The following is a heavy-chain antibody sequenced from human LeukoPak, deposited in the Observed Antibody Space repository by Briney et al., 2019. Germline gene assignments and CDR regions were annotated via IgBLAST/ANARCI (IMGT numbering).Heavy chain of an antibody. J-gene: IGHJ4*02. CDR1: GYSFTGYA. CDR3: ARAYQRLGELSLPDY. D-gene: IGHD3-16*02. CDR2: INTNTGNP. Sequence: ASVKVSCKASGYSFTGYAMNWVRQAPGQGLEWMGWINTNTGNPTYAQGFAGRFVFSLDTSVSTAYLQISSLKAEDTALYYCARAYQRLGELSLPDYWGQGTLVTVSS. V-gene: IGHV7-4-1*02.